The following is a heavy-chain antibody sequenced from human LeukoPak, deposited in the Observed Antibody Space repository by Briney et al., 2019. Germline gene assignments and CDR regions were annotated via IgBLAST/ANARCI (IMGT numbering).Heavy chain of an antibody. J-gene: IGHJ5*02. CDR1: GFTFSSYA. D-gene: IGHD6-19*01. CDR2: ISYDGSNK. V-gene: IGHV3-30*04. Sequence: GGSLRLSCAASGFTFSSYAMHWVRQAPGKGLEWVAVISYDGSNKYYADSVKGRFTISRDKSKNTLYLQMNSLRAEDTAVYYCARDGPIAVAGNGAPNWFDPWGQGTLVTVSS. CDR3: ARDGPIAVAGNGAPNWFDP.